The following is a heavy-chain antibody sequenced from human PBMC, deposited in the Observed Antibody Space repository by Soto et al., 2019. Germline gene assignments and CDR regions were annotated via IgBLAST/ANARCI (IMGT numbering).Heavy chain of an antibody. V-gene: IGHV4-59*08. CDR1: GGSINNYY. Sequence: PSETLSLTCSVSGGSINNYYWSWIGRPPGKGLEWIGYIYYSGTTNYNPSLKSRVTISVDTSKNQFSLKLSSVTAADTAVYYCARHRYSYGSYYFDYWGQGTLVTVSS. CDR2: IYYSGTT. D-gene: IGHD5-18*01. CDR3: ARHRYSYGSYYFDY. J-gene: IGHJ4*02.